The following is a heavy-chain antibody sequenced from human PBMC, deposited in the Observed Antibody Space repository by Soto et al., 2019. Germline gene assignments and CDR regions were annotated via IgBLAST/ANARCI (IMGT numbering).Heavy chain of an antibody. Sequence: SETLSLTCAVSGYSISSGYYWGWIRQPPGEGLEWIGCMSHSGRTYNNPSLKSRVTISRDTSKNQFSLLLTSVTAADTAVYFCAGYTDGWTNDYWGQGTLVTVSS. V-gene: IGHV4-38-2*01. CDR1: GYSISSGYY. CDR2: MSHSGRT. J-gene: IGHJ4*02. CDR3: AGYTDGWTNDY. D-gene: IGHD6-19*01.